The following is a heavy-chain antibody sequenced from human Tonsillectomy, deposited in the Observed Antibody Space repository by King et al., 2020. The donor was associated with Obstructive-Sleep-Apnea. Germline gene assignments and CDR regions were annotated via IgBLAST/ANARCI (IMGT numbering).Heavy chain of an antibody. CDR3: AKKSSWSVPGRGHFDY. Sequence: VQLVESGGGLVQPGGSLRLSFAASGFPFSDYAMNWVRQVPGKGLEWVSGIGGNGASTRYADSVKGRFTIARDNSKSTVYLQMNSLRAEDTAINYCAKKSSWSVPGRGHFDYWGQGTLFTVSS. D-gene: IGHD6-13*01. J-gene: IGHJ4*02. V-gene: IGHV3-23*04. CDR2: IGGNGAST. CDR1: GFPFSDYA.